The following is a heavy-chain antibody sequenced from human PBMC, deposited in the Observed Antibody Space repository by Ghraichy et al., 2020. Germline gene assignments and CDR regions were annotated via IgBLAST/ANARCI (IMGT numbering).Heavy chain of an antibody. V-gene: IGHV3-48*03. Sequence: GGSLRRSCAASGFTFSSYEMDWVRQAPGKGLEWVSYISINGRTMYYADSVKGRFTISRDNAKNSLYLQMNSLRAEDTAVYYCAKEGRVVAGTGWFDPWGQGTLVTVSS. D-gene: IGHD6-19*01. CDR1: GFTFSSYE. CDR3: AKEGRVVAGTGWFDP. CDR2: ISINGRTM. J-gene: IGHJ5*02.